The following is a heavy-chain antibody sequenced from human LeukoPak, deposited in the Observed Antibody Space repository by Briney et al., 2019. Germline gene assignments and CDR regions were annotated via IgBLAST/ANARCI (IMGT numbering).Heavy chain of an antibody. Sequence: PSETLSHTCTVSGGSISRGGYYWSWIRQHPGKGLEWIRYIYYSGSIYYNPSLKSRVAISVDTSKNQFSLKLSSVTAADTAVYYCARSFGVMIVGAAYFDYWGQGTLVTVSS. J-gene: IGHJ4*02. CDR3: ARSFGVMIVGAAYFDY. V-gene: IGHV4-31*03. CDR2: IYYSGSI. CDR1: GGSISRGGYY. D-gene: IGHD1-26*01.